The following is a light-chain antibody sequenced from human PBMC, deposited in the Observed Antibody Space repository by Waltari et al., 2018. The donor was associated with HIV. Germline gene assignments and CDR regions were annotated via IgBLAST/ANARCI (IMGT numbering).Light chain of an antibody. CDR3: QQYNRRPTT. J-gene: IGKJ4*01. CDR1: QDIGND. Sequence: VVMSQSPATLSVAPGESATLSCRASQDIGNDLAWYQQRRGQAPRLLIYGASTRATGTPAWFSGSGSGTEFTLTISNLESEDFSVFYCQQYNRRPTTFGGGTKVEMK. CDR2: GAS. V-gene: IGKV3-15*01.